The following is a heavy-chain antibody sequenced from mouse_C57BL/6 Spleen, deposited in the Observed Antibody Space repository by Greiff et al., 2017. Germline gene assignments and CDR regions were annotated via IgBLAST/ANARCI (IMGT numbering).Heavy chain of an antibody. CDR3: TTRDYYAMDY. J-gene: IGHJ4*01. CDR1: GFNIKDDY. CDR2: IDPENGDT. D-gene: IGHD3-1*01. Sequence: VQLQQSGAELVRPGASVKLSCTASGFNIKDDYMHWVKQRPEQGLEWIGWIDPENGDTEYASKFQGKATITADTSSNTAYLQLSSLTSEDTAVYYCTTRDYYAMDYWGQGTSDTVSS. V-gene: IGHV14-4*01.